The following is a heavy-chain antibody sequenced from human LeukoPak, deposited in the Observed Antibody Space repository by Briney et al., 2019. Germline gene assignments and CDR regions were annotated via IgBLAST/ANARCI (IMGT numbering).Heavy chain of an antibody. Sequence: GGSLRLSCAASGFTFSSFAMHWVRLAPGKGLEWWAVVWYDGSNKFYADSGKGRFTISRENSKNALYLQMNSLRAEDTAVYYCATDRGSGQYSREIDYWGQGTQVTVSS. J-gene: IGHJ4*02. D-gene: IGHD3-10*01. CDR3: ATDRGSGQYSREIDY. CDR1: GFTFSSFA. CDR2: VWYDGSNK. V-gene: IGHV3-33*01.